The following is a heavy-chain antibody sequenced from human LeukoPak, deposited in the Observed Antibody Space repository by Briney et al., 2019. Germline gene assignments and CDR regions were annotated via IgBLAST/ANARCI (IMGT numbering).Heavy chain of an antibody. CDR1: GFTFSSYA. CDR2: ISGSGGST. V-gene: IGHV3-23*01. CDR3: ARDRGIAAAGSNWFDP. D-gene: IGHD6-13*01. Sequence: GGSLRLSCAASGFTFSSYAMSWVRQAPGKGLEWVSAISGSGGSTYYADSVKGRFTISRDNSKNTLYLQMNSLRAEDTAVYYCARDRGIAAAGSNWFDPWGQGTLVTVSS. J-gene: IGHJ5*02.